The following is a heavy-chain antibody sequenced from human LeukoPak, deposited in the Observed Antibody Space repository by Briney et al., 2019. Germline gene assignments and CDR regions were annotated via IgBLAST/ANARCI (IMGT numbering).Heavy chain of an antibody. V-gene: IGHV4-59*08. Sequence: GYIYYSGSTNYNPSLKSRVTISVDTSKNQFSLKLSSVTAADTAVYYCARSWAAARDAFDIWGQGTMVTVSS. D-gene: IGHD6-13*01. J-gene: IGHJ3*02. CDR2: IYYSGST. CDR3: ARSWAAARDAFDI.